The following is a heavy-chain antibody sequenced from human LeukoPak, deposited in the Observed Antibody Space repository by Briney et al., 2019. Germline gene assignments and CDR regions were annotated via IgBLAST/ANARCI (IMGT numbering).Heavy chain of an antibody. CDR2: INYSGST. CDR1: GGSVSSTNDY. V-gene: IGHV4-61*01. D-gene: IGHD3-16*01. Sequence: SETLSLTCTVSGGSVSSTNDYWSWIRQPPGKGLEWIGYINYSGSTNYNPSLKSRVTISVDTSKNQFSLKLRSVTAADTAVYYCARQGGEDSPYWGQGTLVTVSS. CDR3: ARQGGEDSPY. J-gene: IGHJ4*02.